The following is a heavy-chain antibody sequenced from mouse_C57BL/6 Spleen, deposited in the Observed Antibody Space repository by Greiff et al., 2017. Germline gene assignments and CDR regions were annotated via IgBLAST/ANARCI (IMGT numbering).Heavy chain of an antibody. CDR2: IHPSDSDT. CDR3: APLYGSYAMDY. CDR1: GYTFTSYW. V-gene: IGHV1-74*01. D-gene: IGHD1-1*01. J-gene: IGHJ4*01. Sequence: QVQLQQPGAELVKPGASVKVSCKASGYTFTSYWMHWVKQRPGQGLEWIGRIHPSDSDTNYNQKFKGKATLTVDKSSSTAYMQISSLTSEDSAVYYCAPLYGSYAMDYWGQGTSVTVSS.